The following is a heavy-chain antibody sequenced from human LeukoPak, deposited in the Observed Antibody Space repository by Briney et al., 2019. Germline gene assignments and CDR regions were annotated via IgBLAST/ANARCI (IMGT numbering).Heavy chain of an antibody. CDR2: IYYSGST. V-gene: IGHV4-39*07. J-gene: IGHJ4*02. D-gene: IGHD3-22*01. CDR1: GGSISSSSYY. Sequence: NPSETLSLTCTVSGGSISSSSYYWGWIRQPPGKGLEWIGSIYYSGSTYYNPSLKSRVTISVDTSKNQFSLKLSSVTAADTAVYYCARSSLYYYDTELGIFDYWGQGTLVTVSS. CDR3: ARSSLYYYDTELGIFDY.